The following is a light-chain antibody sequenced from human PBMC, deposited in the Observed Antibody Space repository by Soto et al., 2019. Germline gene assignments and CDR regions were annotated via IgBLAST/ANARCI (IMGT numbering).Light chain of an antibody. CDR2: DVR. Sequence: QSVLTTPASLSGSPGQWITLSCPGNNSDVGGYDYVSWYQHHPDKSPKLMIYDVRYRPSGVSNRFSGSRSGNTASLTISGLQAEDEADYYCSSYTSRSTYVFGTGTKVTVL. CDR1: NSDVGGYDY. CDR3: SSYTSRSTYV. J-gene: IGLJ1*01. V-gene: IGLV2-14*03.